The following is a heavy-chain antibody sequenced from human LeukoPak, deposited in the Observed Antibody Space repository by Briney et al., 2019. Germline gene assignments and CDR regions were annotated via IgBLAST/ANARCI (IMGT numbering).Heavy chain of an antibody. CDR2: INHSGST. CDR3: ASSLAPFDWFDP. J-gene: IGHJ5*02. Sequence: SETLSLTCAVYGGSFSGYYWSWIRQPPGKGLEWIGEINHSGSTNYNPSLKSRVTISVDTSKNQFSLKLSSVTAADTAVYYCASSLAPFDWFDPWGQGTLVTVSS. D-gene: IGHD3-16*01. V-gene: IGHV4-34*01. CDR1: GGSFSGYY.